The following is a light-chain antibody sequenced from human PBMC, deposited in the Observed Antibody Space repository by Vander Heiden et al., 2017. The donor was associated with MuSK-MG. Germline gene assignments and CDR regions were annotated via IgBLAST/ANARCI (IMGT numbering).Light chain of an antibody. CDR2: GGT. Sequence: QSSLTQPASVSGSPGPSITYSSIGTNRDVGSYNLVSWYQQHPGKAPNLIISGGTKRPSGVSNRFSGSKSGNTASLTISGLQAGDEADYYCCSYAGGSTPWVFGGGTKLTVL. V-gene: IGLV2-23*01. CDR1: NRDVGSYNL. CDR3: CSYAGGSTPWV. J-gene: IGLJ3*02.